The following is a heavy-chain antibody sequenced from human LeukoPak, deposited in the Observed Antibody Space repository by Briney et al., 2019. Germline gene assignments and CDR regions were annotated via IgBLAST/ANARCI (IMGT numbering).Heavy chain of an antibody. V-gene: IGHV3-9*01. CDR2: ISWNSGSI. CDR3: AKSYYDSSGYYFYFDY. Sequence: GGSLRLSCAASGFTFDDYAMHWVRQAPGKGLEWVSGISWNSGSIGYADSVKGRFTISRDNAKNSLYLQMNSLRAEDTALYYRAKSYYDSSGYYFYFDYWGQGTLVTVSS. J-gene: IGHJ4*02. D-gene: IGHD3-22*01. CDR1: GFTFDDYA.